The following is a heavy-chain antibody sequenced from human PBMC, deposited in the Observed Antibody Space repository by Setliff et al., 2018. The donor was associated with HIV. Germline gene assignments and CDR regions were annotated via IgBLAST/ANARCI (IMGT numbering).Heavy chain of an antibody. CDR3: ARDFHVLGYCSADSCPYDASDV. Sequence: WASVKVSCKASGGTFSAYADNWVRQAPGQGLERMGRIISILGTPNYSHKFQGRVTITADKSTTTTYMELSSLRSDDTAIYYCARDFHVLGYCSADSCPYDASDVWGQGTMVTVSS. D-gene: IGHD2-15*01. J-gene: IGHJ3*01. CDR2: IISILGTP. V-gene: IGHV1-69*04. CDR1: GGTFSAYA.